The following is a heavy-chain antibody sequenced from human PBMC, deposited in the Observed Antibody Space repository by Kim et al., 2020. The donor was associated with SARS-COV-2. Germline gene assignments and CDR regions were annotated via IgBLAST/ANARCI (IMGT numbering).Heavy chain of an antibody. CDR1: GGSISSSSYY. J-gene: IGHJ4*02. Sequence: SETLSLTCTVSGGSISSSSYYWGWIRQPPGKGLEWIGSIYYSGSTYYNPSLKSRVTISVDTSKNQFSLKLSSVTAADTAVYYCARLKGGVNYYDILTGYSYYFDYWGQGTLVTVSS. CDR3: ARLKGGVNYYDILTGYSYYFDY. D-gene: IGHD3-9*01. CDR2: IYYSGST. V-gene: IGHV4-39*01.